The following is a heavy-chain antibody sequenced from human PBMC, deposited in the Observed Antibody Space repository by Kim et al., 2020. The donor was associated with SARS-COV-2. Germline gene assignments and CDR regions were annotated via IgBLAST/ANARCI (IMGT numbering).Heavy chain of an antibody. J-gene: IGHJ6*02. D-gene: IGHD6-13*01. CDR2: IYSGGST. V-gene: IGHV3-66*01. Sequence: GGSLRLSCVASGFTVSSNYMSWVRQAPGKGLEWVSVIYSGGSTYYADSVKGRFTISRDNSKNTLYLQMNSLRAEDTAVYYCASLGYSSSWYDYYYGMDVWGQGTTVTVSS. CDR3: ASLGYSSSWYDYYYGMDV. CDR1: GFTVSSNY.